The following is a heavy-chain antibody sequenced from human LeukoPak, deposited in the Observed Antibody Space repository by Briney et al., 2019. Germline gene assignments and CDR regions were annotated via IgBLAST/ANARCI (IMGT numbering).Heavy chain of an antibody. V-gene: IGHV3-43D*03. CDR3: AKDRVGRARRMVFGVVIRDYYMDV. CDR2: ISWDGGST. Sequence: PGGSLRLSCAAAGFTFDDYAMHWVRQAAGKGLEWVTLISWDGGSTYYADSVKGRFTISRDNSKNSLYLQMNSLRAEDTALYYCAKDRVGRARRMVFGVVIRDYYMDVWGKGTTVTVS. J-gene: IGHJ6*03. CDR1: GFTFDDYA. D-gene: IGHD3-3*01.